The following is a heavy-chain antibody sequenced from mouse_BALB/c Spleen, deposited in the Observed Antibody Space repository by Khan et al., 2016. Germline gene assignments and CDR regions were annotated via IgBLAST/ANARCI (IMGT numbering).Heavy chain of an antibody. D-gene: IGHD2-10*01. CDR1: GYTFTSYW. Sequence: QVQLQQSGAELAKPGASVKMSCKASGYTFTSYWMHWVKQRPGQGLEWIGYINPSTGYTEYNQKFKDKATLTADKSSSTAYMQLSSLTSEDSAVYYCATYYGNYRTFAYWGQGTLVTVSA. CDR2: INPSTGYT. CDR3: ATYYGNYRTFAY. J-gene: IGHJ3*01. V-gene: IGHV1-7*01.